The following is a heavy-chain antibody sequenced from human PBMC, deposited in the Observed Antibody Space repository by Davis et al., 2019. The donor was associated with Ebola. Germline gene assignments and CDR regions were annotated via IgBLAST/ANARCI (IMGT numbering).Heavy chain of an antibody. Sequence: MPSETLSLTCTVSGASISSYYWSWIRQPPGKGLEWIGYGHYTGSTSYNPSLESRVTISVDTSKNQFSLKVSSVTAADTAVYYCARDGHRSDSSNFFNYWCQGALVTVSS. D-gene: IGHD6-6*01. CDR1: GASISSYY. CDR3: ARDGHRSDSSNFFNY. CDR2: GHYTGST. V-gene: IGHV4-59*01. J-gene: IGHJ4*02.